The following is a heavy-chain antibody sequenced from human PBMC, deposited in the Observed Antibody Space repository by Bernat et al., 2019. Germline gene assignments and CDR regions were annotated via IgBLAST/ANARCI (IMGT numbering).Heavy chain of an antibody. J-gene: IGHJ4*02. CDR3: ARDRVGAAMVRGLLDY. CDR2: LYYSGST. V-gene: IGHV4-59*12. D-gene: IGHD3-10*01. Sequence: QVQLQESGPGLLKPSETLSLTCTVSGGSISSFYWSWIRQPPGKGLEWIAYLYYSGSTYYNPSLKSRVAISVDTSENQFSLKMSSVTAADTAVYYCARDRVGAAMVRGLLDYWGQGTLVTVSS. CDR1: GGSISSFY.